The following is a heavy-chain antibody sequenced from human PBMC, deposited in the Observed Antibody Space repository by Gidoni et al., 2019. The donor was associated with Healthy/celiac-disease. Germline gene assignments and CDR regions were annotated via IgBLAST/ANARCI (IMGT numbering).Heavy chain of an antibody. CDR1: GFTFSSYW. Sequence: EVQLVESGGGLVQPGGSLSLSCAASGFTFSSYWMHWVRQAPGKGLVGVSRINSDGSRTSYADSVKGRFTISRDNAKNTLYLQMNSLRAEDTAVYYCAREAISIVYYFDYWGQGTLVTVSS. CDR2: INSDGSRT. D-gene: IGHD3-16*02. V-gene: IGHV3-74*01. CDR3: AREAISIVYYFDY. J-gene: IGHJ4*02.